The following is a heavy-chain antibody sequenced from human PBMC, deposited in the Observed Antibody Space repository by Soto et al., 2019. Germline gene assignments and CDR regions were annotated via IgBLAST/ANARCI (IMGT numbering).Heavy chain of an antibody. CDR1: GFTFSNYA. Sequence: PGGSLRLSCAASGFTFSNYAMSWVRQAPGKGLEWVSVISGSGDSTYYADSVKGRFTISRHNSKNTLYLQMNSLRAEDTAVYYCARVWGYFYPGAFDIWGQGTMVTVSS. V-gene: IGHV3-23*01. D-gene: IGHD2-21*01. J-gene: IGHJ3*02. CDR2: ISGSGDST. CDR3: ARVWGYFYPGAFDI.